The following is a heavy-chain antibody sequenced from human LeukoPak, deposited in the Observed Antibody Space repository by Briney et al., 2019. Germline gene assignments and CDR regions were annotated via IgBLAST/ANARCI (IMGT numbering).Heavy chain of an antibody. CDR3: ARVGDNTAFDY. CDR2: ISSIGGTT. Sequence: PGGSLRLSCAASGFTFSTYALHWVRQVPGKGLEYVSAISSIGGTTYYANSVKGRFTISRDNSKNTLYLQMGSLKPEDTAVYYCARVGDNTAFDYWGQGTLVTVS. J-gene: IGHJ4*02. CDR1: GFTFSTYA. D-gene: IGHD2-21*01. V-gene: IGHV3-64*01.